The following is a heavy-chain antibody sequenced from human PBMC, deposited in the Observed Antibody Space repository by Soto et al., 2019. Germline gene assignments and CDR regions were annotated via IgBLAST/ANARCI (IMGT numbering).Heavy chain of an antibody. CDR3: ARVDTMIVRVGAFGI. D-gene: IGHD3-22*01. Sequence: GSLRLSCAASGFTFSSYAMSWVRQAPGKGLEWIGEINHSGSTNYNPSLKSRVTISVDTSKNQFSLKLSSVTAADTAVYYCARVDTMIVRVGAFGIWGQGTMVTVSS. CDR1: GFTFSSYA. V-gene: IGHV4-34*01. CDR2: INHSGST. J-gene: IGHJ3*02.